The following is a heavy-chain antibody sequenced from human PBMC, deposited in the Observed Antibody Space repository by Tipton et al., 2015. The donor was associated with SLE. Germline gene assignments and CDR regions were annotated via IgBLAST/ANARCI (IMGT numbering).Heavy chain of an antibody. D-gene: IGHD2-15*01. Sequence: SLRLSCAASGFTFSTYAMSWVRQTPGKGLEWVSVTYSGETTYYADSVKGRFAISRDNSKNTLYLQMNSLGPEDTAVYYCATLWGYCSVGRCYSAFWGQGTLVTVSS. CDR1: GFTFSTYA. CDR2: TYSGETT. CDR3: ATLWGYCSVGRCYSAF. V-gene: IGHV3-53*05. J-gene: IGHJ4*02.